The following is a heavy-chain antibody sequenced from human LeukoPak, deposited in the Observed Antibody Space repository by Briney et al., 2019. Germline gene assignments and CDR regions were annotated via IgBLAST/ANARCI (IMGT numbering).Heavy chain of an antibody. V-gene: IGHV4-34*01. D-gene: IGHD4-17*01. J-gene: IGHJ4*02. CDR3: ARGFGYGDYVFDY. CDR1: GGSFSGYS. Sequence: SETLSLTCAVSGGSFSGYSWSWIRQPPGKGLEWIGEINHSGSTNYNPSLESRVTISVDTSKNQFSLKLNSVTAADTAVYYCARGFGYGDYVFDYWGQGTLVTVSS. CDR2: INHSGST.